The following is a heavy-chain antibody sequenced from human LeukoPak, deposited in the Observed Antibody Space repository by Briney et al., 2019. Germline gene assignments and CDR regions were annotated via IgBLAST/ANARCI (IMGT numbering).Heavy chain of an antibody. D-gene: IGHD3-16*01. Sequence: PSETLSLTCTVSGYSISSGYYWGWIRQPPGKGLEWIGSIYHSGSTYYNPSLKSRVTISVDTSKNQFSLKLSSLTAADTAVYYCASWVSNSRWFDPWGQGTLVTVSS. V-gene: IGHV4-38-2*02. CDR2: IYHSGST. CDR3: ASWVSNSRWFDP. CDR1: GYSISSGYY. J-gene: IGHJ5*02.